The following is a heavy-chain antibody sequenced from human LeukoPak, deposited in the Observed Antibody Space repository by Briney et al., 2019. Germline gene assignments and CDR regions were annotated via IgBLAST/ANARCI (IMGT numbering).Heavy chain of an antibody. Sequence: GGSLRLSCAASGFTFSSYGMHWVRQAPGKGLEWVAVIWYDGGNKYYADSVKGRFTISRDNSKNTLYLQMNSLRAEDTAVYYCARDPGHGVLVIMYYFDYWGQGTLVTVSS. J-gene: IGHJ4*02. CDR3: ARDPGHGVLVIMYYFDY. D-gene: IGHD3-9*01. CDR2: IWYDGGNK. V-gene: IGHV3-33*01. CDR1: GFTFSSYG.